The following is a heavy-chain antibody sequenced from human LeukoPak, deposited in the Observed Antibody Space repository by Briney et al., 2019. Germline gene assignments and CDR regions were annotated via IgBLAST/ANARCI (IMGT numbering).Heavy chain of an antibody. CDR3: AIDDRSGSWSSFDT. J-gene: IGHJ5*02. D-gene: IGHD3-22*01. CDR1: GGTFSSYA. CDR2: IIPILGTA. Sequence: SVTVSCMASGGTFSSYAISWVPPAPGQGLEWMGQIIPILGTAHYAQKLQGRVTITTDTSTSPAYIELRILTSDDTSFYYCAIDDRSGSWSSFDTWGQGTLFTGSS. V-gene: IGHV1-69*04.